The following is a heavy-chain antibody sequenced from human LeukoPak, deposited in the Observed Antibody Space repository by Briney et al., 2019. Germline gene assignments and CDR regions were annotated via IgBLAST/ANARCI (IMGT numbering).Heavy chain of an antibody. D-gene: IGHD4-17*01. CDR3: AKDRDYGDYVYFDL. V-gene: IGHV3-30*18. J-gene: IGHJ2*01. CDR1: GFTFSSYG. CDR2: ISYDGSNK. Sequence: PGGSLRLSCEASGFTFSSYGMHWVRQAPGKGLEWVAVISYDGSNKYYADSVKGRFTISRDNSKNTLYLQMNSLRAEDTAVYYCAKDRDYGDYVYFDLWGRGTLVTVSS.